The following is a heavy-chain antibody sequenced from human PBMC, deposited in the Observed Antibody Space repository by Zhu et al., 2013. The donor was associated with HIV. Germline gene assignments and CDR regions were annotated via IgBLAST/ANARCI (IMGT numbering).Heavy chain of an antibody. CDR1: GYTFSAYF. D-gene: IGHD3-10*01. V-gene: IGHV1-2*02. J-gene: IGHJ3*02. Sequence: QVQLVQSGAEVKKPGASVKVSCKAAGYTFSAYFIHWVRQAPGQGLEWMGWINPNTGATNYAQKFQGRVTLTSDTSINVVYMEVSRLTSDDSTIYYXAGDRAPARAXDIWGQGDQVVTVS. CDR2: INPNTGAT. CDR3: AGDRAPARAXDI.